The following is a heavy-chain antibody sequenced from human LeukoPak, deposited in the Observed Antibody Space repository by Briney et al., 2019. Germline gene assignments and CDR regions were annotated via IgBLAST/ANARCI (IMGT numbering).Heavy chain of an antibody. J-gene: IGHJ6*02. Sequence: GGSLRLSCAASGFTFSSYAMSWVRQAPGKGLEWVSSIYYSGGSTYYADSVKGRFTISKDNSKNTLNLHMNSLRADDTAVYYSAKDRRFGVIYDMDVWGQGTTVTVSS. V-gene: IGHV3-23*01. CDR2: IYYSGGST. CDR1: GFTFSSYA. D-gene: IGHD3-10*01. CDR3: AKDRRFGVIYDMDV.